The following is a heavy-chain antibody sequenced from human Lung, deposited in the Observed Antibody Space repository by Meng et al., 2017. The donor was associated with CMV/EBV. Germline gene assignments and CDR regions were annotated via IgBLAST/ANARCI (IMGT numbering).Heavy chain of an antibody. CDR1: GGSMKDYY. CDR3: ARVERCDFWYTGGFDI. CDR2: VYYTGSA. Sequence: SATLSLXXAVYGGSMKDYYWSWIRQPPGRGLEWIGYVYYTGSADNNPSLKNRVTISVNTSNNQFSLELSSVTAADTALYYCARVERCDFWYTGGFDIWGQGTXVTVSS. J-gene: IGHJ5*02. D-gene: IGHD3/OR15-3a*01. V-gene: IGHV4-34*11.